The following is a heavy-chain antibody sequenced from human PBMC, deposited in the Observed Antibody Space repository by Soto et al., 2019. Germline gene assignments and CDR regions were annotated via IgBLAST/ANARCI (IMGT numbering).Heavy chain of an antibody. Sequence: SLAAGGTVSGGSILIGGDYWSWIRQHPGKGLEWIGYIYYSGSTYYNPSLKSRVTISVDTSKNQFSLKLSSVNAADTAVYYCARAARLHRGYSYGGYYYGMDVWGQGTKVTV. CDR2: IYYSGST. CDR3: ARAARLHRGYSYGGYYYGMDV. CDR1: GGSILIGGDY. J-gene: IGHJ6*02. V-gene: IGHV4-31*03. D-gene: IGHD5-18*01.